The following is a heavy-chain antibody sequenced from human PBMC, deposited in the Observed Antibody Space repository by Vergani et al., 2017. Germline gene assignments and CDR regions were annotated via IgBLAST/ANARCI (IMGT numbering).Heavy chain of an antibody. D-gene: IGHD3-9*01. CDR1: GVTFSSYA. CDR3: ARVVSRGILTKLAWFDP. V-gene: IGHV1-69*12. CDR2: IIPIFGTA. Sequence: QVQLVQSGAEVKKPGSSVKVSCKASGVTFSSYAISWVRQAHGQGLEWMGGIIPIFGTANYAQKFQGRVKITADESTSTAYMELSSLRSEDTAVYYCARVVSRGILTKLAWFDPWGQGTLVTVSS. J-gene: IGHJ5*02.